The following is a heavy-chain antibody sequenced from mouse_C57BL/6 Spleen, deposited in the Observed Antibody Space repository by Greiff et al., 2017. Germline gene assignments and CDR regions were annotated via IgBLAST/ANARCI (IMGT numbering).Heavy chain of an antibody. CDR2: IYPGDGDT. J-gene: IGHJ2*01. Sequence: VMLVESGPELVKPGASVKISCKASGYAFSSSWMNWVKQRPGQGLEWIGRIYPGDGDTNYNGKFKGKATLTADKSSSTAYMQLSSLTSEDSAVYYCAREERGRDYWGQGTTLTVSS. D-gene: IGHD1-1*01. CDR3: AREERGRDY. V-gene: IGHV1-82*01. CDR1: GYAFSSSW.